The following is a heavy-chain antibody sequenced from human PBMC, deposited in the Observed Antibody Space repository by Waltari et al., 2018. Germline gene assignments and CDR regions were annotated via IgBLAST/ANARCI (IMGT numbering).Heavy chain of an antibody. D-gene: IGHD1-26*01. J-gene: IGHJ5*02. CDR2: VFPDDSDT. CDR3: ARLMGSSAWFDP. Sequence: EVQLVQSGAEVKKPGESLRISCKGSGYSFSTYWIAWVRQMPGKGLEWMGMVFPDDSDTRYSPSFQGQVTISADKSISTALQWSSLKASDSALYYCARLMGSSAWFDPWGQGTLVTVSS. CDR1: GYSFSTYW. V-gene: IGHV5-51*01.